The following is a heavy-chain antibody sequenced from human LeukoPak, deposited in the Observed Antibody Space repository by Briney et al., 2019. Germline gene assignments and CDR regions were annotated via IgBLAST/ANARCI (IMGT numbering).Heavy chain of an antibody. CDR1: GFTFSSYG. CDR2: ICYDGSNK. CDR3: ASGVVTDAFDI. Sequence: GGSLRLSCAASGFTFSSYGMHWVRQAPGKGLEWVAVICYDGSNKYYADSVKGRFTISRDNSKNTLYLQMNSLRAEDTAVYYCASGVVTDAFDIWGQGTMVTVSS. D-gene: IGHD2-21*02. V-gene: IGHV3-33*01. J-gene: IGHJ3*02.